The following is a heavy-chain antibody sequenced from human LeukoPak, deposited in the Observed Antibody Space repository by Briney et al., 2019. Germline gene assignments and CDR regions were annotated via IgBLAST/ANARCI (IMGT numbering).Heavy chain of an antibody. CDR2: IIPIFGTA. Sequence: ASVKVSCRASGGTFSSYAISWVRQAPGQGLEWMGGIIPIFGTANYAQKFQGRVTITADESTSAAYMELSSLRSEDTAVYYCARVSSGYDLLHWGQGTLVTVSS. CDR1: GGTFSSYA. J-gene: IGHJ4*02. CDR3: ARVSSGYDLLH. V-gene: IGHV1-69*13. D-gene: IGHD5-12*01.